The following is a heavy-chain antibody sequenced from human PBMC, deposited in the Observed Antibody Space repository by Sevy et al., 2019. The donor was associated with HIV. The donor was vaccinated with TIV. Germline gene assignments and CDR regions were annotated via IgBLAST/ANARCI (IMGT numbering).Heavy chain of an antibody. J-gene: IGHJ6*03. CDR1: GFSFDSYG. CDR3: AKGGEGHYDPDETGYYFYYYNMDV. D-gene: IGHD3-22*01. V-gene: IGHV3-23*01. CDR2: ISGSGTRT. Sequence: GGSLRLSCAVSGFSFDSYGMTWVRQAPGKGLEWVSGISGSGTRTYYADSVKGRFSISRDNSKNRLYLQMNSLRSEDTAIYYCAKGGEGHYDPDETGYYFYYYNMDVWGKGTTVTVSS.